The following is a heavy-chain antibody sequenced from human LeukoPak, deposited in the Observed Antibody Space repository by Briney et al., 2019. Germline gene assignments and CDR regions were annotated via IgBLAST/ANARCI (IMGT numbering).Heavy chain of an antibody. Sequence: GESLKLSCQGSRYMFTGYWIGWVRQMPGKGLEWLGIIYPGDSDTRYSPSFQGQVTISADKSISTAYLQWSSLKASDTAMYYCARRGLGYYFDYWGQGSLVNVSS. CDR1: RYMFTGYW. V-gene: IGHV5-51*01. CDR2: IYPGDSDT. J-gene: IGHJ4*02. CDR3: ARRGLGYYFDY. D-gene: IGHD3/OR15-3a*01.